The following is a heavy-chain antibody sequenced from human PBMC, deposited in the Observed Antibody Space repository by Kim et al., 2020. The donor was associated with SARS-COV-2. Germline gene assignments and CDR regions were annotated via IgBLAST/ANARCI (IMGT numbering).Heavy chain of an antibody. Sequence: GGSLRLSCAASGFTFSSYAMHWVRQAPGKGLEWVAVISYDGSNKYYADSVKGRFTISRDNSKNTLYLQMNSLRAEDTAVYYCARDLDGSGMGGMDVWGQGTTVTVSS. V-gene: IGHV3-30*04. CDR3: ARDLDGSGMGGMDV. J-gene: IGHJ6*02. CDR2: ISYDGSNK. D-gene: IGHD3-10*01. CDR1: GFTFSSYA.